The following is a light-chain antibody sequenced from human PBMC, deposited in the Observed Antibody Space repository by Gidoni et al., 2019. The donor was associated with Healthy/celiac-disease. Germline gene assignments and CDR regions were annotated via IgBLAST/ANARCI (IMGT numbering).Light chain of an antibody. Sequence: SYELTQPLPVSVALGQTDRITCGGNNIGSKNVHLYQQKPGQAPVLVIYRDSNRPSGIPKRFSGSNSGNTATLTISRAQAGDEADYYCQVCDSSTGVFGTGTKVTVL. J-gene: IGLJ1*01. V-gene: IGLV3-9*01. CDR1: NIGSKN. CDR3: QVCDSSTGV. CDR2: RDS.